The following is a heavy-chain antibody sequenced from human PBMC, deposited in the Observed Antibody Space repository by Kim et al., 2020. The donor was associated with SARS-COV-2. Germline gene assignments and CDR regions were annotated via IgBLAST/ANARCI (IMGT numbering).Heavy chain of an antibody. CDR2: INEDGSDK. CDR3: TRESTVTSEGV. CDR1: GFTVSEFW. D-gene: IGHD4-17*01. J-gene: IGHJ4*02. V-gene: IGHV3-7*03. Sequence: GGSLRLSCAVSGFTVSEFWMSWVRQAPGKGLEGVANINEDGSDKNYVDSVKGRFTISKDNAENSLYLQMNSLRAEDTAVYYCTRESTVTSEGVWGQGTVVTVSS.